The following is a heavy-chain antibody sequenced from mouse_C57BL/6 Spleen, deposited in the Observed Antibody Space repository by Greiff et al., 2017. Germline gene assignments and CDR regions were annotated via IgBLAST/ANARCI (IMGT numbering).Heavy chain of an antibody. J-gene: IGHJ1*03. CDR2: IHPNSGST. V-gene: IGHV1-64*01. Sequence: QVQLQQPGAELVKPGASVKLSCKASGYTFTSYWMHWVKQRPGQGLEWIGMIHPNSGSTNYNEKFKSKATLTVDKSSSTAYVQLSSLTSEDSAVSYCAREILHYDYGGGYFDVWGTGTTVTVSS. CDR3: AREILHYDYGGGYFDV. CDR1: GYTFTSYW. D-gene: IGHD2-4*01.